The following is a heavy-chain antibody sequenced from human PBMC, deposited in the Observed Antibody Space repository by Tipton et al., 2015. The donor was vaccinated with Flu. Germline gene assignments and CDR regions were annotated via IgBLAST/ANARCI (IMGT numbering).Heavy chain of an antibody. J-gene: IGHJ3*02. CDR1: GGSISSYY. CDR3: ALVGGDIVVVPAAIGPSEAFDI. CDR2: IYYSGST. V-gene: IGHV4-59*12. D-gene: IGHD2-2*02. Sequence: TLSLTCTVSGGSISSYYWSWIRQPPGKGLEWIGYIYYSGSTNYNPSLKSRVTISVDTSKNQFSLKLSSVTAADTAVYYCALVGGDIVVVPAAIGPSEAFDIWGQGTMVTVSS.